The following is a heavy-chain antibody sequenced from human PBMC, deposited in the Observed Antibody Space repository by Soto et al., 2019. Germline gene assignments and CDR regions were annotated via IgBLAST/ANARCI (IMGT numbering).Heavy chain of an antibody. V-gene: IGHV3-30*18. CDR1: GFTFSSYG. CDR2: ISYDGSNK. J-gene: IGHJ1*01. D-gene: IGHD6-19*01. CDR3: AKDRYSSGWYGSYFQH. Sequence: GGSLRLSCAASGFTFSSYGMHWVRQAPGKGLEWVAVISYDGSNKYYADSVKGRFTISRDNSKNTLYLQMNSLRAEDTAVYYCAKDRYSSGWYGSYFQHWGQGTLVTVSS.